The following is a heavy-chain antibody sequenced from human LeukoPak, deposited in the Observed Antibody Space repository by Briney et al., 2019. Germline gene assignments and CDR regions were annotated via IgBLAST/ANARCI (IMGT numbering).Heavy chain of an antibody. D-gene: IGHD2-15*01. CDR2: NYPGDYDN. Sequence: GASLKISCTGSGYRFTDCWIGWVRPTPGKGLGWRGINYPGDYDNRYRKSLQGQVTIPDTQSSRPAYLQWSRLKASATVKFYHRRRLSVYGSSVSCPVAFDIWGQGTMVTVSS. CDR1: GYRFTDCW. V-gene: IGHV5-51*01. J-gene: IGHJ3*02. CDR3: RRRLSVYGSSVSCPVAFDI.